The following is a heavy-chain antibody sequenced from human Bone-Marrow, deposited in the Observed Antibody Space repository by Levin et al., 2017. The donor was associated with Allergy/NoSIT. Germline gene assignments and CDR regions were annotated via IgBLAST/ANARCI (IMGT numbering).Heavy chain of an antibody. V-gene: IGHV3-53*01. Sequence: GESLKISCAASGFIVSGIDMSWVRQAPGKGLEWVSSIYSGSDTYYADSVKGRFTVSGDNSKNTFYLPINSPRAEDTAVYFCARVVSDYNDLDTEPHHYYYMDVWGKGTTVTVSS. CDR2: IYSGSDT. CDR3: ARVVSDYNDLDTEPHHYYYMDV. D-gene: IGHD4-11*01. J-gene: IGHJ6*03. CDR1: GFIVSGID.